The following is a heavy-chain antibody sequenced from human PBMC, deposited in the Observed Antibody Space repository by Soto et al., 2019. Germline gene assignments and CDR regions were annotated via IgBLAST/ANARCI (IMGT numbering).Heavy chain of an antibody. J-gene: IGHJ4*02. CDR2: ISYSGYT. D-gene: IGHD4-4*01. Sequence: SETLSLTCSVSGVSFRDHYWTWIRQPPGKGLEWIGYISYSGYTNYKPSLKSRLTMSVDMAKNQFSLRLNSLTAADTAVYYCARTTEKDGKEGLDSWGQGTLVTVSS. CDR3: ARTTEKDGKEGLDS. V-gene: IGHV4-59*11. CDR1: GVSFRDHY.